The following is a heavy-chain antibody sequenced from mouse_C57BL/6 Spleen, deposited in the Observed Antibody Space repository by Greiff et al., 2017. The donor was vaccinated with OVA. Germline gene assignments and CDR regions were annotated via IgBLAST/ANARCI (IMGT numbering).Heavy chain of an antibody. D-gene: IGHD2-1*01. CDR3: TTYGNHWYFDV. CDR1: GFNIKDYY. V-gene: IGHV14-1*01. J-gene: IGHJ1*03. Sequence: EVQLQESGAELVRPGASVKLSCTASGFNIKDYYMHWVKQRPEQGLEWIGRIDPEDGDTEYAQKFQGKATMTEDTSSNTAYLTLSSLTSEDTAVYYCTTYGNHWYFDVWGTGTTVTVSS. CDR2: IDPEDGDT.